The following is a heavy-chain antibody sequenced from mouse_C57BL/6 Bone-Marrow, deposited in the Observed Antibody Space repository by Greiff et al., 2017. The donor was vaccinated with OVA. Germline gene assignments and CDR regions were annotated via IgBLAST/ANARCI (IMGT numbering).Heavy chain of an antibody. D-gene: IGHD2-4*01. CDR3: ARASIYYDYGPWFAY. CDR1: GFTFSDYY. J-gene: IGHJ3*01. CDR2: INYDGSST. Sequence: EVHLVESEGGLVQPGSSMKLSCTASGFTFSDYYMAWVRQVPEKGLEWVANINYDGSSTYYLDSLKSRFIISRDNAKNILYLQMSSLKSEDTATYYCARASIYYDYGPWFAYWGQGTLVTVSA. V-gene: IGHV5-16*01.